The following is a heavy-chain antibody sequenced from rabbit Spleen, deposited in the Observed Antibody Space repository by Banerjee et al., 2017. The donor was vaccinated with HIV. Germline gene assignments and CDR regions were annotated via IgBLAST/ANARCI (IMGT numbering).Heavy chain of an antibody. CDR2: IYPGSSGST. CDR3: ARDLDDVIGWNFGW. CDR1: GFSFNSDYY. Sequence: QEQLEESGGGLVQPGGSLKLSCKASGFSFNSDYYICWVRQAPGKGLECGACIYPGSSGSTYYANWAKGRLTCSKTSSTTVTLQMTSLTVADTATYFCARDLDDVIGWNFGWWGPGTLVTVS. D-gene: IGHD1-1*01. J-gene: IGHJ4*01. V-gene: IGHV1S45*01.